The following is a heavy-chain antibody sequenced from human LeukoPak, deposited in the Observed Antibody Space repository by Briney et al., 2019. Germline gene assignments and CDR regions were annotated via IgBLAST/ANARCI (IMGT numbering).Heavy chain of an antibody. CDR2: INTNTGNP. CDR3: ARDPYAPPSSDLQRFDP. J-gene: IGHJ5*02. Sequence: ASVKVSCKASGYTFTSYAMNWVRQAPGQGPEWMGWINTNTGNPTYAQGFTGRFVFSLDTSVGTAYLQISSLRAEDTAVYYCARDPYAPPSSDLQRFDPWGQGTLVTVSS. V-gene: IGHV7-4-1*02. CDR1: GYTFTSYA. D-gene: IGHD6-19*01.